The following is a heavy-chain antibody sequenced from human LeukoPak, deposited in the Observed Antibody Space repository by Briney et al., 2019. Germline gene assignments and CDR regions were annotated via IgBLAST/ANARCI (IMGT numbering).Heavy chain of an antibody. CDR2: IYYSGST. J-gene: IGHJ5*02. D-gene: IGHD1-14*01. CDR3: ARNFTSPGRKWSFQGWFDP. Sequence: SETLSLTCTVSGGSISSNNYYWAWIRQPPGKGLEWIGSIYYSGSTYYNPSLKSRVTISVDTSKNEFTLKLTSVTAADTAVYYCARNFTSPGRKWSFQGWFDPWGQGSLVTVSS. V-gene: IGHV4-39*01. CDR1: GGSISSNNYY.